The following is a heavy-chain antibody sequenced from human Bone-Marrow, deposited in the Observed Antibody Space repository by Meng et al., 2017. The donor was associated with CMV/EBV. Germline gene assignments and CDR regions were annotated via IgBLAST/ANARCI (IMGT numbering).Heavy chain of an antibody. CDR1: RFTFSTYW. CDR2: INSDVSST. D-gene: IGHD6-19*01. V-gene: IGHV3-74*01. CDR3: ARDARDSSGDYFDY. Sequence: EVQLVESGGGLVQPGGSLRLSCAASRFTFSTYWMHWARQAPGKGLVWVSRINSDVSSTNYADSVKGRFTISRDNAKNTLYLQMNSLRAEDTAVYYCARDARDSSGDYFDYWGQGTLVTVSS. J-gene: IGHJ4*02.